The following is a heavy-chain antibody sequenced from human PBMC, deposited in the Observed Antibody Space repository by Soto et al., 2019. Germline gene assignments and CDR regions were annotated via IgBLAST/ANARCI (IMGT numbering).Heavy chain of an antibody. D-gene: IGHD2-15*01. CDR3: ARDRTVVGAPMNSFDP. CDR2: INAGIGDS. J-gene: IGHJ5*02. V-gene: IGHV1-3*01. CDR1: GYTFTSYA. Sequence: ASVKVSCKASGYTFTSYAIHWVRQAPGQRLEWMGWINAGIGDSTYSQKFQGRVTFTRDTSASTVNMELSSLGPEDTAVYYCARDRTVVGAPMNSFDPWGQGTLVTVSS.